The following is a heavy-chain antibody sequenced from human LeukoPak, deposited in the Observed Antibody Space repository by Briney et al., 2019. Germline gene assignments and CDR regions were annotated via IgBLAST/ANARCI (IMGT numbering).Heavy chain of an antibody. Sequence: GGSLRLSCAASGFTFDDYGMSWVRQAPGKGLEWVSGINXXGGXTGYADSVRGRFTISRDNAKNSVFLQMNSLRGEDTAFYYCAKDXXXXXXVXXHYWGPGTLVTVSS. CDR1: GFTFDDYG. CDR3: AKDXXXXXXVXXHY. CDR2: INXXGGXT. J-gene: IGHJ4*02. V-gene: IGHV3-20*04.